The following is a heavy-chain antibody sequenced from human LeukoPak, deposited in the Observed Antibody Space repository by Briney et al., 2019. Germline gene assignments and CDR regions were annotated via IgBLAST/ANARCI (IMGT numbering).Heavy chain of an antibody. Sequence: PGGSLRLSCAASGFTFSGFAMSWVRRTPGKGLEWVSGISGSGDNTLYADSVKGRFTISRDNSKNTLYLQMNSLRAEDTAVYYCAKTQHGGRSSWFLFGYWGQGTLVTVSS. D-gene: IGHD6-13*01. J-gene: IGHJ4*02. V-gene: IGHV3-23*01. CDR1: GFTFSGFA. CDR3: AKTQHGGRSSWFLFGY. CDR2: ISGSGDNT.